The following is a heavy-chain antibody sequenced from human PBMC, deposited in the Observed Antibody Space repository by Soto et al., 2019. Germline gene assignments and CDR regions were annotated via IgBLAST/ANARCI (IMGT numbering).Heavy chain of an antibody. D-gene: IGHD6-13*01. CDR2: IYHNGGT. V-gene: IGHV4-4*02. CDR3: AGWTMYSSTSSYFDY. CDR1: GGSINSDNW. Sequence: QVQLQESGPGLVKPSGTLSLTCTVSGGSINSDNWWNWVRQPPGKGLEWIGQIYHNGGTNYNPSLWSRVTISVDKSQNEFWLKLTSVTGADTAVYYCAGWTMYSSTSSYFDYWGQGTLVTVSS. J-gene: IGHJ4*02.